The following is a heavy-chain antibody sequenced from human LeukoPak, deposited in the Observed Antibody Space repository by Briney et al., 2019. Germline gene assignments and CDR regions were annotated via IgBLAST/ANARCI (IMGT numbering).Heavy chain of an antibody. CDR1: GFIFSDVA. CDR3: AEKSTILRH. J-gene: IGHJ4*02. D-gene: IGHD3-9*01. V-gene: IGHV3-23*01. CDR2: ISGSSDRI. Sequence: SLRLSCAAPGFIFSDVAMSWVRQAPGKGLEWVAAISGSSDRIYYADSLKGRFTISRDNSKNTLFLEMNSLRVEDTAVYYCAEKSTILRHWGQGVPVTVSS.